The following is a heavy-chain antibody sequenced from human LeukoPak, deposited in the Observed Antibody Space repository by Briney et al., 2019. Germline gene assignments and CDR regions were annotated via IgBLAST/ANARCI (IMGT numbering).Heavy chain of an antibody. CDR2: IWYDGSTK. D-gene: IGHD1-26*01. CDR1: GFTFSSYG. J-gene: IGHJ3*02. Sequence: PGGSLRLSCAASGFTFSSYGMHWVRQAPGKGLEWVAVIWYDGSTKYYADSVKGRFTISRDNPKNTLYLQMYSLRAEDTAVYYCARVGSGSYFLDGFDIWGQGTMVTVSS. CDR3: ARVGSGSYFLDGFDI. V-gene: IGHV3-33*01.